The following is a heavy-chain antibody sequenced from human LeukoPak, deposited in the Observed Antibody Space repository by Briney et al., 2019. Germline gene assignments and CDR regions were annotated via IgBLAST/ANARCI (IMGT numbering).Heavy chain of an antibody. CDR2: ISSSGSST. CDR1: GFTFSDVY. CDR3: ARDLHYAFDI. V-gene: IGHV3-11*06. J-gene: IGHJ3*02. D-gene: IGHD3-10*01. Sequence: GGSLRLSCAASGFTFSDVYMSWIRQAPGKGLEWVSYISSSGSSTKYADSVKGRFTISRDNAKNSLYLQMNSLRDEDTAVYYCARDLHYAFDIWGQGTMVTASS.